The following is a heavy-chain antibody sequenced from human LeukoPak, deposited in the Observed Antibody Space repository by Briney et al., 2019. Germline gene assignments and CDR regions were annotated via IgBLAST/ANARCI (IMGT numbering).Heavy chain of an antibody. CDR3: AREHMGVSAFDI. D-gene: IGHD1-26*01. J-gene: IGHJ3*02. CDR1: GFTFRDYY. Sequence: GGSLRLSCAASGFTFRDYYMSWIRQAPGKGLEWVSYISNSDSITKYADSVKGRITISRDNDRNSVYLQMNSLRVEDTAVYYCAREHMGVSAFDIWGQGTMVTVSS. CDR2: ISNSDSIT. V-gene: IGHV3-11*01.